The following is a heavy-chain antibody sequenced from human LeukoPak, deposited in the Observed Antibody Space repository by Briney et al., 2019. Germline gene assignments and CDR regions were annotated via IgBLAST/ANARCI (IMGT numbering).Heavy chain of an antibody. J-gene: IGHJ4*02. CDR1: GGSISSSSYY. D-gene: IGHD3-9*01. V-gene: IGHV4-39*07. Sequence: SETLSLTCTVSGGSISSSSYYWGWIRQPQGKGLEWNGSIYYSGSTYYNPSLKSRVTISVDTSKNQFSLKLSSVTAADTAVYCCARDAAAGLRYFDWLLSAGAYFDYWGQGTLVTVSS. CDR2: IYYSGST. CDR3: ARDAAAGLRYFDWLLSAGAYFDY.